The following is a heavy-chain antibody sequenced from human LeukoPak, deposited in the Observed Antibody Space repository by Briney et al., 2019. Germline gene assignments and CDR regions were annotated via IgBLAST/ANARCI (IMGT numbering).Heavy chain of an antibody. V-gene: IGHV1-18*04. CDR1: GYTFTGYY. CDR3: ASTVPYCSGGSCRRYYYFDY. J-gene: IGHJ4*02. CDR2: ISAYNGNT. D-gene: IGHD2-15*01. Sequence: ASVKVSCXASGYTFTGYYMHWVRQAPGQGLEWMGWISAYNGNTNYAQKLQGRVTMTTDTSTSTAYMELRSLRSDDTAVYYCASTVPYCSGGSCRRYYYFDYWGQGTLVTVSS.